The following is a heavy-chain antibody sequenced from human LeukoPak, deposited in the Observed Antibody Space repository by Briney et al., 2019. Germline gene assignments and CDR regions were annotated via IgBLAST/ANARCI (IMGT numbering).Heavy chain of an antibody. D-gene: IGHD6-13*01. CDR2: INPNSGGT. V-gene: IGHV1-2*02. J-gene: IGHJ4*02. CDR3: ARVESIAAAGYFDY. Sequence: ASAKVSCKASGYTFTGYYMHWVRQAPGQGREWMGWINPNSGGTNYAQKFQGRVTMTRDTSISTAYMELSRLRSDDTAVYYCARVESIAAAGYFDYWGQGTLVTVSS. CDR1: GYTFTGYY.